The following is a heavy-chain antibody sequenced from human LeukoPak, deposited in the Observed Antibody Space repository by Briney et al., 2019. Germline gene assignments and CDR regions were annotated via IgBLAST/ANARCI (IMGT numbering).Heavy chain of an antibody. CDR1: GGSISSYY. CDR2: IYYSGST. CDR3: ARGVRGSTAAGTFDY. Sequence: SETLSLTCTVPGGSISSYYWSWIRQPPGKGLEWIGYIYYSGSTNYNPSLKSRVTISVDTSKNQFSLKLSSVTAADTAVYYCARGVRGSTAAGTFDYWGQGTLVTVSS. V-gene: IGHV4-59*01. D-gene: IGHD6-13*01. J-gene: IGHJ4*02.